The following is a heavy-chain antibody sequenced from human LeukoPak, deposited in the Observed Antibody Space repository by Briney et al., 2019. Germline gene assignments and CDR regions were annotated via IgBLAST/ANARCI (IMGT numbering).Heavy chain of an antibody. CDR2: ISSSSSTI. CDR3: ARSDGFGEPTIDY. D-gene: IGHD3-10*01. J-gene: IGHJ4*02. CDR1: GFTFSSYS. V-gene: IGHV3-48*01. Sequence: GGSLRLSCAASGFTFSSYSMNWVRQAPGKGLEWVSYISSSSSTIYYADSVKVRFTISRDNAKNSLYLQMNSLRAEDTAVYYCARSDGFGEPTIDYWGQGTLVTVSS.